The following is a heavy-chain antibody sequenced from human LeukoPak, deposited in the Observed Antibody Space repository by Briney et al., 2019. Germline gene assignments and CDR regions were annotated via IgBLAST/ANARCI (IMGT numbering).Heavy chain of an antibody. J-gene: IGHJ4*02. D-gene: IGHD2-15*01. CDR1: GYTFTGYY. Sequence: GASVKVSCKASGYTFTGYYMHWVRQAPGQGLEWMGWINPNSGGTNYAQKFQGRVTMTRDTSISTAYMELSRLRSDDTAVYYCAREEEYCSGGSCYFGDYWGQGTLDTVSS. CDR3: AREEEYCSGGSCYFGDY. V-gene: IGHV1-2*02. CDR2: INPNSGGT.